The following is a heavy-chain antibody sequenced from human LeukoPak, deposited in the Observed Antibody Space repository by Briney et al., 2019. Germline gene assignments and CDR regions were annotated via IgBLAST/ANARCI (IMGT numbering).Heavy chain of an antibody. CDR3: ARNPRKVDTAMVWFDP. D-gene: IGHD5-18*01. CDR1: GYSFTSYW. J-gene: IGHJ5*02. V-gene: IGHV5-51*01. Sequence: GESLKISCKGSGYSFTSYWIGWVRQMPGKGLEWMGIIYPGDSDTRYSPSFQGQVTISADKSISTAYLQWSSLKASDTATYYCARNPRKVDTAMVWFDPWGQGTLVTVSS. CDR2: IYPGDSDT.